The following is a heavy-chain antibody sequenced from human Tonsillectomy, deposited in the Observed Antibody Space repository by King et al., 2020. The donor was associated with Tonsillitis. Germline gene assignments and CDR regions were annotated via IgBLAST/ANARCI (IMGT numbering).Heavy chain of an antibody. Sequence: QLVQSGGGVVQPERSLRLSCAASGFTFSSYGMHWVRQAPGKGLEWVAVIWHDGSNKYYADSVKGRFTISRDNSKNTLSLQMNSLRAEDTAVYYCVSDCSGGSCYSGVDYWGQGTLVTVSS. J-gene: IGHJ4*02. CDR1: GFTFSSYG. CDR3: VSDCSGGSCYSGVDY. V-gene: IGHV3-33*08. D-gene: IGHD2-15*01. CDR2: IWHDGSNK.